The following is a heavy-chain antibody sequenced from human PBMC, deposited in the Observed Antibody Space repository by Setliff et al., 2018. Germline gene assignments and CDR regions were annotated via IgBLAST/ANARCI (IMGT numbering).Heavy chain of an antibody. D-gene: IGHD3-10*01. V-gene: IGHV3-21*04. CDR2: LDTSSTWI. CDR3: ARVWFGNMDV. Sequence: PGGSLRLSCAASGFTFSSYTMNWVRQAPGQGLEWVSSLDTSSTWIYYADSVKGRFTISRDNAENSLYLQMNSLRAEDTAVYYCARVWFGNMDVWGKGTTVTVSS. J-gene: IGHJ6*03. CDR1: GFTFSSYT.